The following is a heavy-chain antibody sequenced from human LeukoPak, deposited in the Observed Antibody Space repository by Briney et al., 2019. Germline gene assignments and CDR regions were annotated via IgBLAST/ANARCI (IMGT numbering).Heavy chain of an antibody. CDR3: AREDYYDSSGYYYMTY. V-gene: IGHV3-7*03. Sequence: GGSLRLSCAASGFTFSSYWMSWVRQAPGKGLEWVANIKQDGSEKYYVDSVKGRFTISRDNAKNSLYLQMNSLRAEDTAVYYCAREDYYDSSGYYYMTYWGQGTLVTVSS. J-gene: IGHJ4*02. CDR2: IKQDGSEK. CDR1: GFTFSSYW. D-gene: IGHD3-22*01.